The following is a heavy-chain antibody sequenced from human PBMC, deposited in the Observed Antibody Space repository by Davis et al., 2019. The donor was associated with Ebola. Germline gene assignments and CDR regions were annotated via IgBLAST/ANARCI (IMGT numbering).Heavy chain of an antibody. Sequence: AASVKVSCKASGGTFNRHTINWVRQAPGQGLEWMGMINPNDGRTIYAQKFQGRVTVTRDTSTTTVYMDLSSLRSEDTALYYCTTPGGQDSGYDVFDIWGQGTMVTVSS. J-gene: IGHJ3*02. CDR1: GGTFNRHT. D-gene: IGHD5-12*01. CDR3: TTPGGQDSGYDVFDI. V-gene: IGHV1-46*03. CDR2: INPNDGRT.